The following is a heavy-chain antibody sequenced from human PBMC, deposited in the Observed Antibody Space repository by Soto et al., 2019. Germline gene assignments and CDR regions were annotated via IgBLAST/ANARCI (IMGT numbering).Heavy chain of an antibody. D-gene: IGHD3-22*01. Sequence: TFSDYYMSWIRQAPGKGLEWVSYISSSGSTIYYADSVKGRFTISRDNSKNTVYLQMSSLRVEDTAVYYCVKGEYYYDSSGYYPFDYWGQGTLVTVSS. CDR3: VKGEYYYDSSGYYPFDY. V-gene: IGHV3-11*04. CDR1: TFSDYY. CDR2: ISSSGSTI. J-gene: IGHJ4*02.